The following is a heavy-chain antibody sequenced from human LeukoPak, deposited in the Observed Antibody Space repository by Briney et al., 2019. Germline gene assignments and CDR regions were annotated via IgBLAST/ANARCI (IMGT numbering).Heavy chain of an antibody. V-gene: IGHV3-48*01. J-gene: IGHJ4*02. Sequence: GGSLRLSCAASGFTFRNYAMNWVRQAPGKGLEWVSYISSGGSSIYYADSVKGRFTISRDNAKNSLYLQMNSLRAEDTAVYYCARDTYGSGSYYNAPLDYWGQGTLVTVSS. CDR2: ISSGGSSI. D-gene: IGHD3-10*01. CDR3: ARDTYGSGSYYNAPLDY. CDR1: GFTFRNYA.